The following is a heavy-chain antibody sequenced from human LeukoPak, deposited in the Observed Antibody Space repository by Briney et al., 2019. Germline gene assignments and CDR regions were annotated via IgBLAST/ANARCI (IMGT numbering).Heavy chain of an antibody. CDR2: IYYSGST. V-gene: IGHV4-39*01. J-gene: IGHJ4*02. CDR1: GGSISSSSDY. CDR3: ARRLWIRYDSSGYYPEFDY. Sequence: PSETLSLTCTVSGGSISSSSDYWGWIRQPPGKGLEWIGSIYYSGSTYYNPSLKSRVTISVDTSKNQFSLKLSSVTAADTAVYYCARRLWIRYDSSGYYPEFDYWGQGTLVTVSS. D-gene: IGHD3-22*01.